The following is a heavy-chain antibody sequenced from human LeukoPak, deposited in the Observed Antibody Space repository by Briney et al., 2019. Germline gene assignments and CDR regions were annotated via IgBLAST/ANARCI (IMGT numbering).Heavy chain of an antibody. CDR1: GGSISSYY. CDR3: ARDGYNPIDY. Sequence: SETLSLTCTVSGGSISSYYWTWIRQPAGKGLEWIGRIYTTGSTNYNPSLNSRVTMSVDTSKNQFSLKLSSVTAADTAVYCCARDGYNPIDYWGQGTLVTVSS. V-gene: IGHV4-4*07. J-gene: IGHJ4*02. D-gene: IGHD5-24*01. CDR2: IYTTGST.